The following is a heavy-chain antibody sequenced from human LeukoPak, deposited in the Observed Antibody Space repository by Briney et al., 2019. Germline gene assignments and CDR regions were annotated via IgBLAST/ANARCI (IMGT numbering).Heavy chain of an antibody. J-gene: IGHJ4*02. V-gene: IGHV1-8*01. CDR3: ARAWGVGARTPDY. CDR1: GYTFTSYD. D-gene: IGHD1-26*01. CDR2: MNPNSGNT. Sequence: ASVKVSCKASGYTFTSYDINWVRQATGQGLEWMGWMNPNSGNTGYAQKFQGRVTMTTDTSTSTAYMELRSLRSDDTAVYYCARAWGVGARTPDYWGQGTLVTVSS.